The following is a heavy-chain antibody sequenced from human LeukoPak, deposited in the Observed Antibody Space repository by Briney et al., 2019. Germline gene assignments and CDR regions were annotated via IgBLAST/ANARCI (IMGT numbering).Heavy chain of an antibody. J-gene: IGHJ4*02. Sequence: LGESLKISCKGSGYSFANYWIGWVRQMPGKGLDWMGIIHPADSDTRYSPSIQGQVTISADKSISTAYLQWSSLKASDTAMYYCARPGQGFGELSYYFDYWGQGTLVTVSS. V-gene: IGHV5-51*01. D-gene: IGHD3-10*01. CDR3: ARPGQGFGELSYYFDY. CDR2: IHPADSDT. CDR1: GYSFANYW.